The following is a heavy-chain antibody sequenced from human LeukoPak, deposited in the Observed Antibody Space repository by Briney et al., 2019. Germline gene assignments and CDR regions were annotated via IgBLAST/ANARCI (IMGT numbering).Heavy chain of an antibody. CDR1: GFTFSRYT. D-gene: IGHD3-9*01. J-gene: IGHJ4*02. CDR2: ISSSGSYI. Sequence: KTGGSLRLFCAASGFTFSRYTLEWVRQAPGKGLEWVSSISSSGSYIYYGDSVRDRFHISRDNAKNSLYLQMNNLRADDTAVYYCARAEILSGSAIDHWGQGTLVTVSS. CDR3: ARAEILSGSAIDH. V-gene: IGHV3-21*06.